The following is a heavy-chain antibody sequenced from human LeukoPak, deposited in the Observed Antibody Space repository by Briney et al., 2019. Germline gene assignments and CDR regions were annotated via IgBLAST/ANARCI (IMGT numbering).Heavy chain of an antibody. D-gene: IGHD2-15*01. CDR3: ARGTEDIVVVVAADTHAFDI. CDR1: GYTFTGYY. J-gene: IGHJ3*02. V-gene: IGHV1-2*06. CDR2: INPNSGGT. Sequence: GASVKVSCKASGYTFTGYYMHWVRQAPGQGLEWMGRINPNSGGTNYAQKFQGRVTMTRDTSISTAYMELSRLRSDDTAVYYCARGTEDIVVVVAADTHAFDIWGQGTMVTVSS.